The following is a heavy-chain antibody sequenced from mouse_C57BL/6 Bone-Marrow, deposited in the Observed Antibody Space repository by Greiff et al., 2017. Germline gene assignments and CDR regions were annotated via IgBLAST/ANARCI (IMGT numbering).Heavy chain of an antibody. D-gene: IGHD2-4*01. V-gene: IGHV1-63*01. Sequence: SGAELVRPGTSVKMSCKASGYTFTNYWIGWAKQRPGHGLEWIGDIYPGGGYTNYNEKFKGKATLTADKSSSTAYMQFSSLTSEDSAIYYCARWGITGYFDVWGTGTTVTVSS. CDR1: GYTFTNYW. CDR3: ARWGITGYFDV. J-gene: IGHJ1*03. CDR2: IYPGGGYT.